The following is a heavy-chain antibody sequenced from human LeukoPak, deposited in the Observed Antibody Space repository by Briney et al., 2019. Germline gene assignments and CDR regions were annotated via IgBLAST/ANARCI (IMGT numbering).Heavy chain of an antibody. CDR2: IYYSGST. V-gene: IGHV4-59*08. Sequence: LXXTXXVSGGXISSYYWSWIRQPPGKGLEWIGYIYYSGSTNYNPSLKSRVTISVDTSKNQFSLKLSSVTAADTAVYYCARQSSGWFFDPWGQGTLVTVSS. J-gene: IGHJ5*02. D-gene: IGHD6-19*01. CDR3: ARQSSGWFFDP. CDR1: GGXISSYY.